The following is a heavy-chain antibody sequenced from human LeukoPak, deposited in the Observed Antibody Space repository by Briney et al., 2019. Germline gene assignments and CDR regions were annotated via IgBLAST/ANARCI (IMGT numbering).Heavy chain of an antibody. CDR3: ARWLAVAGQNWFDP. D-gene: IGHD6-19*01. CDR1: GYTFFSYG. CDR2: ISAYNVNT. V-gene: IGHV1-18*01. J-gene: IGHJ5*02. Sequence: ASMKVSCKASGYTFFSYGITWVRQAPGQGLEWMGWISAYNVNTNHAQKLQGRVTMTTDTSTSTAYMELRSLRSDDTAVYYCARWLAVAGQNWFDPWGQGTLVTVSS.